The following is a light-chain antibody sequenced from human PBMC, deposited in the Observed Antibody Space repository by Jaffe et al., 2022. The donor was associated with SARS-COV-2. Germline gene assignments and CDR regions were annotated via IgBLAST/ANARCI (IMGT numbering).Light chain of an antibody. CDR3: QQTYSIPWT. V-gene: IGKV1-39*01. Sequence: DIQMTQSPSSLSASVGDRVTITCRASQSSNTYLNWYQQKPGRAPKLLIYAASTLESGVPSRFSGSGSTTDFTLTISSLQPEDSATYFCQQTYSIPWTFGQGTKVEIK. CDR2: AAS. CDR1: QSSNTY. J-gene: IGKJ1*01.